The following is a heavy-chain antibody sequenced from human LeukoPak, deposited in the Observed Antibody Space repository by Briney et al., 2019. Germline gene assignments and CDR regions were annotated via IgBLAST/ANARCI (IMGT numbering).Heavy chain of an antibody. CDR1: GGSINNGGYY. D-gene: IGHD1-26*01. V-gene: IGHV4-30-4*01. Sequence: SETLSLTCTVSGGSINNGGYYWSWIRQHPGKGLEWIGYIYYSGSSYYNPSLRSRVTISVDTSKNQFSLKLSSVTAADTAVYYCARVPLGADAFDIWGQGTMVTVSS. J-gene: IGHJ3*02. CDR2: IYYSGSS. CDR3: ARVPLGADAFDI.